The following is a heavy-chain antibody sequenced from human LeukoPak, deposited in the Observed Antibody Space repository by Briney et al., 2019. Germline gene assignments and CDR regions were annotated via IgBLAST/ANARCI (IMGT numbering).Heavy chain of an antibody. CDR3: ARLVAGDNWFDP. CDR1: GGSISSGGYY. CDR2: IYYSGST. V-gene: IGHV4-31*03. D-gene: IGHD6-13*01. J-gene: IGHJ5*02. Sequence: SQNLSLTCTVSGGSISSGGYYWSWIRQHPGKGLEWIGYIYYSGSTYYNPSLKSRVTISVDTSKNQFSLKLSSVTAADTAVYYCARLVAGDNWFDPWGQGTLVTVSS.